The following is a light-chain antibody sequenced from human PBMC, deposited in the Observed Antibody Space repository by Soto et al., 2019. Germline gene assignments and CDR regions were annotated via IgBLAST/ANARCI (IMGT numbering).Light chain of an antibody. CDR3: QQCGPSLKYP. V-gene: IGKV3-20*01. CDR2: GAS. Sequence: EIGLTQSPGTLSLSPGERATLSCRASQTVTGSYLAWYQQKPGQAPRLLIYGASNRATGIPDRFSGSGSGTDFTLTISRLEPEDFAVYYCQQCGPSLKYPFGQGTKLEIK. CDR1: QTVTGSY. J-gene: IGKJ2*01.